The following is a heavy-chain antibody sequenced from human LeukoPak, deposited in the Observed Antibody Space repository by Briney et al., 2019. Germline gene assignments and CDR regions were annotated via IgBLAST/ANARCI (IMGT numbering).Heavy chain of an antibody. CDR1: GFTFSSYG. CDR3: AGDSRFGHYFDY. J-gene: IGHJ4*02. Sequence: PGRSLRLSCAASGFTFSSYGMHWVRQAPGKGLEWVAVISYDGSNKYYADSVKGRFTISRDNSKNTLYLQMNSLRAEDTAVYYCAGDSRFGHYFDYWGQGTLVTVSS. D-gene: IGHD3-10*01. CDR2: ISYDGSNK. V-gene: IGHV3-30*03.